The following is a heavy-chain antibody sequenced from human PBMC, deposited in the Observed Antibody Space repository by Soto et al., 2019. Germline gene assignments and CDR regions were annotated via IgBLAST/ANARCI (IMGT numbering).Heavy chain of an antibody. CDR1: GFTFSSYG. Sequence: GGSLRLSCAASGFTFSSYGMHWVRQAPGKGLEWVAVISYDGSNKYYADSVKGRFTISRDNSKNTLYLQMNSLRAEDTAVYYCAKDEVNDDWRSDYDYYYYGMDVWGQGTTVTVSS. CDR2: ISYDGSNK. D-gene: IGHD3-3*01. J-gene: IGHJ6*02. CDR3: AKDEVNDDWRSDYDYYYYGMDV. V-gene: IGHV3-30*18.